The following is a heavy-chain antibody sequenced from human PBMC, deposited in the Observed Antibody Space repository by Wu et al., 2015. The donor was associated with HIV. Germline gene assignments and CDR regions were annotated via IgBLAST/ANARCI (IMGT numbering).Heavy chain of an antibody. J-gene: IGHJ4*02. CDR1: GYTFTSYD. CDR3: ASGIQAGGANY. Sequence: QVQLVQSGAEVKKPGASVKVSCTASGYTFTSYDISWVRQAPGQGLEWMGWISAYNGNTNYAKKFQGRVTMTTDRSTSTAYMELSSLRPDDTATYYCASGIQAGGANYWGQGTLVTVS. D-gene: IGHD2-21*01. V-gene: IGHV1-18*01. CDR2: ISAYNGNT.